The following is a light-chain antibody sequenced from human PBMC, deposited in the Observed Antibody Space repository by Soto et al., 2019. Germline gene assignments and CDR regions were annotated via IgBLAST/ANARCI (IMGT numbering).Light chain of an antibody. V-gene: IGKV3-15*01. CDR2: DTS. Sequence: EIVMTQSPATLSVSPGERATLSCRASQSVISNLAWYQQKPGQAPRLLFSDTSTRATTVPARFNGSGSGTEFSLAISNLQSEDFAVYYCHQYNNWPLTFGGVSKVDIK. CDR3: HQYNNWPLT. J-gene: IGKJ4*01. CDR1: QSVISN.